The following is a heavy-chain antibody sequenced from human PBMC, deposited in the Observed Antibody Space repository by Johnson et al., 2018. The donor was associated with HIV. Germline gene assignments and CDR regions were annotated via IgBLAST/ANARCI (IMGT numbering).Heavy chain of an antibody. J-gene: IGHJ3*02. D-gene: IGHD3-22*01. CDR3: AKDQASGYYCDAFDI. CDR2: ISSSGSTI. Sequence: QMLLVESGGGLVKPGGSLRLSCAASGFTFSDYYMSWIRQAPGKGLEWVSYISSSGSTIYYADSVKGRFTISRDNAKNSLYLQMNSLRAEDTAVYYCAKDQASGYYCDAFDIWGQGTMVTVSS. V-gene: IGHV3-11*04. CDR1: GFTFSDYY.